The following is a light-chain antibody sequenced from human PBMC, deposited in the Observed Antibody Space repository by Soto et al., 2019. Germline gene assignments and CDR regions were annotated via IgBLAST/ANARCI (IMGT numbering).Light chain of an antibody. CDR2: GAS. V-gene: IGKV3-15*01. CDR3: QQYNSWPWT. CDR1: RSVATN. Sequence: EIVLTQSPGTLSLSPGERATLSCRASRSVATNLAWYQQTPGQAPRLLIYGASTRATALPPRFSASGSGTEFTLTISSLQPEDSAVYYCQQYNSWPWTFGQGTKVDIK. J-gene: IGKJ1*01.